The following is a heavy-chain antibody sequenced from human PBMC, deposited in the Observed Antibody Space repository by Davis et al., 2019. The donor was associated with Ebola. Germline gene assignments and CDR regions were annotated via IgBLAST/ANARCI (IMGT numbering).Heavy chain of an antibody. CDR1: GGSFSGYY. D-gene: IGHD3-10*01. CDR2: INHRGST. V-gene: IGHV4-34*01. Sequence: MPGGSLRLSCAVYGGSFSGYYWSWIRQPPGKGLEWIGKINHRGSTNYNPSLKSRVTISVDTSKNQFSLKLSSVTAADTAVYYCARGTMVRGVNLAYWGQGTLVTVSS. J-gene: IGHJ4*02. CDR3: ARGTMVRGVNLAY.